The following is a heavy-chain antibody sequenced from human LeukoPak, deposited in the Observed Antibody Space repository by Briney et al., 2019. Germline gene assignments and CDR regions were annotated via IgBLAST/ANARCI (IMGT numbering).Heavy chain of an antibody. Sequence: GGSLRLSCEASGFTFSRFALSWVRQAPGKGLEWVSGISGTVYSTYYADSVKGRFTISRDNSKNTLFLQFNSLRADDTAVYYCAKGRGTTVTAAANYWGQGTLVTVSS. J-gene: IGHJ4*02. D-gene: IGHD4-17*01. CDR2: ISGTVYST. CDR1: GFTFSRFA. CDR3: AKGRGTTVTAAANY. V-gene: IGHV3-23*01.